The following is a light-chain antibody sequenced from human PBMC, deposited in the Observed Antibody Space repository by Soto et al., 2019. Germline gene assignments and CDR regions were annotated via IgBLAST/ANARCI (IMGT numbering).Light chain of an antibody. V-gene: IGKV1-39*01. CDR2: DAS. J-gene: IGKJ5*01. Sequence: DIQMTQSPSSLSASVGDRVTITCRASQTISTYLNWYQQKPGKAPRLLIYDASSLLSGVPSRFSGSGSGTDFTLSISSLQPEDFATYYCQQTYSTPTFGQGTRLEIK. CDR1: QTISTY. CDR3: QQTYSTPT.